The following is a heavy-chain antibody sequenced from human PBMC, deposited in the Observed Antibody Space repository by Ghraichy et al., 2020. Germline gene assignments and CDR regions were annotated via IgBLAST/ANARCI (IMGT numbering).Heavy chain of an antibody. D-gene: IGHD3-10*01. CDR3: AKDLFHSGLYGSGNYYPDY. V-gene: IGHV3-23*01. CDR1: GFTFSSYA. CDR2: ISGSGGST. Sequence: GGSLRLSCVASGFTFSSYAMSWVRQAPGKGLEWVSAISGSGGSTYNADSVKGRFTISRDNSKNTLYLQMNSLRAEDTAVYYCAKDLFHSGLYGSGNYYPDYWGQGTLVTVSS. J-gene: IGHJ4*02.